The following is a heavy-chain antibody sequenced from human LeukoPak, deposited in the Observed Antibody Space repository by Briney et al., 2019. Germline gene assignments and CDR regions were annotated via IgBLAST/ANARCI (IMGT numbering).Heavy chain of an antibody. CDR2: IYYSGST. CDR3: ARDIDSSYSSSWYGWFDP. D-gene: IGHD6-13*01. J-gene: IGHJ5*02. CDR1: GGSISSYY. Sequence: PSETLSLTCTVSGGSISSYYWSWIRQPPGKGLEWIGYIYYSGSTNYNPSLKSRVTISVDTSKNQFSLKLSSVTAADTAVYYCARDIDSSYSSSWYGWFDPWGQGTLVTVSS. V-gene: IGHV4-59*01.